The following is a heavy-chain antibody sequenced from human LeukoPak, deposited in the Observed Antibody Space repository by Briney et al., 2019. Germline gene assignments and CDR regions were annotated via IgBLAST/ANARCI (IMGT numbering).Heavy chain of an antibody. J-gene: IGHJ4*02. V-gene: IGHV4-39*01. CDR2: IYYSGTT. D-gene: IGHD3-16*01. Sequence: PSGTLSLTCTVSGVSISRTTDYWGWIRQPPGMGLEWIGSIYYSGTTYYNPSLQSRVTISVDTSKNQFSLKLSSVTAADTAVYYCARRGPPHFDHWGQGTLVTVSS. CDR3: ARRGPPHFDH. CDR1: GVSISRTTDY.